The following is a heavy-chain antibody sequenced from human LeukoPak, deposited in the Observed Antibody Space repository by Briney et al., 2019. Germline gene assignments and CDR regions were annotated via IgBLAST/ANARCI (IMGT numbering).Heavy chain of an antibody. CDR3: ARGTYYYDSSGYYYYYYGMGV. Sequence: KTSETLSLTCTVSGGSISSGDYYWSWIRQPPGKGLEWIGYIYYSGCTYYNPSLKSRVTISVDTSKNQFSLKLSSVTAADTAVYYCARGTYYYDSSGYYYYYYGMGVWGQGTTVTVSS. J-gene: IGHJ6*02. D-gene: IGHD3-22*01. CDR1: GGSISSGDYY. CDR2: IYYSGCT. V-gene: IGHV4-30-4*01.